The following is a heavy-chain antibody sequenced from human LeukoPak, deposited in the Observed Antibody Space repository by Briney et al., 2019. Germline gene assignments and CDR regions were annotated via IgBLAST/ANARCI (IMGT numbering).Heavy chain of an antibody. CDR1: GFTFSSYG. CDR3: AKGRGWEASYYYYYMDV. J-gene: IGHJ6*03. Sequence: GGSLRLSCAASGFTFSSYGMHWVRQAPGKGLEWVVFIRYDGSNKYYTDSVKGRFTISRDNSKNTLYLQMNSLRAEDTAVYYCAKGRGWEASYYYYYMDVWGKGTTVTISS. D-gene: IGHD1-26*01. V-gene: IGHV3-30*02. CDR2: IRYDGSNK.